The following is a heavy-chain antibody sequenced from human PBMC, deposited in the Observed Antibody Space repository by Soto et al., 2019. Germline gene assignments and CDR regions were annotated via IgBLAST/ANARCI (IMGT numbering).Heavy chain of an antibody. Sequence: QVQLVQSGAEVKKPGASVKVSCKASGYTFTSYGINWVRQAPGQGLEWMGWISAYNGNTHYAQKLQGRVTMTTDTSPSTAYMSLRSLRSDDTAVYYCARVQSGYDFAYWGQGTLVTVSS. J-gene: IGHJ4*02. CDR1: GYTFTSYG. CDR2: ISAYNGNT. CDR3: ARVQSGYDFAY. D-gene: IGHD5-12*01. V-gene: IGHV1-18*01.